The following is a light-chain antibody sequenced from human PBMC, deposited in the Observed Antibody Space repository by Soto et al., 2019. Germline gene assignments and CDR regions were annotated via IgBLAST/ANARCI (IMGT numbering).Light chain of an antibody. J-gene: IGKJ1*01. V-gene: IGKV1D-8*01. CDR3: QQYYSFPWT. CDR1: QDINSY. Sequence: VIWMAQCPSLLSASTGDRVTITCRIGQDINSYLAWYRQKPGKPPDLLIYGASTLQSGVPSRFSGSGSGTDFTLTINYLESDDFATYYCQQYYSFPWTFGQGTK. CDR2: GAS.